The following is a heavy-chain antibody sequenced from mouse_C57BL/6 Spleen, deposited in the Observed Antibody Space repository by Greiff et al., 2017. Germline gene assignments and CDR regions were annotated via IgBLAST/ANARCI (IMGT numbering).Heavy chain of an antibody. V-gene: IGHV1-64*01. CDR3: ARYSNYVDFDY. Sequence: QVQLQQSEAELVKPGASVKLSCKASGYTFTSYWMHWVKQRPGQGLEWIGMIHPNSGSTNYNEKFKSKATLTVDKSSSTAYMQLSSLTSEDSAVYYCARYSNYVDFDYWGQGTTLTVSS. D-gene: IGHD2-5*01. CDR2: IHPNSGST. CDR1: GYTFTSYW. J-gene: IGHJ2*01.